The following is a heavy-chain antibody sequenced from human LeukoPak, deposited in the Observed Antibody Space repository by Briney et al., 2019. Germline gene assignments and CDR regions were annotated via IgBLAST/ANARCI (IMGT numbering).Heavy chain of an antibody. Sequence: GGSLRLSCAASGFTFSNYAMSWVRQAPGKGLEWVSTISNSGAGTYYADSVKGRFTISRDNSKNTLYLQMNSLRAEDTAVYYCAQRGGLDFWGQGTLVPVSS. CDR3: AQRGGLDF. CDR2: ISNSGAGT. D-gene: IGHD3-16*01. J-gene: IGHJ4*02. CDR1: GFTFSNYA. V-gene: IGHV3-23*01.